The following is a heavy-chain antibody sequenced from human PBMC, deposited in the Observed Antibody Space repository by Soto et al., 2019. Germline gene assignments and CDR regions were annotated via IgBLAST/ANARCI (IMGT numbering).Heavy chain of an antibody. CDR1: GFTFSNYA. D-gene: IGHD2-8*01. CDR3: ARDTNGLHY. J-gene: IGHJ4*02. V-gene: IGHV3-74*01. Sequence: AGGSLRLSCAASGFTFSNYAMHWVRQAPGKGLVWVSRISTDGSITDYADSVKGRFTVSRDNAKNTLYLQMNSLRVDDTAVYYCARDTNGLHYWGQGTLVTVSS. CDR2: ISTDGSIT.